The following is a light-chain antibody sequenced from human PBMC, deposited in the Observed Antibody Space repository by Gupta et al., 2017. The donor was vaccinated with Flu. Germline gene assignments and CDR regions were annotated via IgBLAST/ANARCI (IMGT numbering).Light chain of an antibody. J-gene: IGKJ2*01. V-gene: IGKV3-20*01. CDR2: GAS. Sequence: EXXXTXXXXTXSXXXXERATLSCRASQSVSSSYLAWYQQKPGQAPRLLIYGASSRATGIPDRFSGSGSGTDFTLTISRLEPEDFAVYYCQQYGSSPPLYTFGQGTKLVIK. CDR1: QSVSSSY. CDR3: QQYGSSPPLYT.